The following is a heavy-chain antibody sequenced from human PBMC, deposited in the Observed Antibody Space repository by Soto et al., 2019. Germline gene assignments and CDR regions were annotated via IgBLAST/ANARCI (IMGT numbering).Heavy chain of an antibody. Sequence: QVHVQQSGPGLLKPSETLSLSCTVSSGPSSSHNWGWIRQPPGRGLEWIGYVYYTGGTSYNPSRKSPVTISANTSTNHISLTLSSVTAADTAVYYCVRQGIDYLHGLVDVWGQGTTVSVSS. CDR2: VYYTGGT. D-gene: IGHD1-26*01. V-gene: IGHV4-59*08. J-gene: IGHJ6*02. CDR3: VRQGIDYLHGLVDV. CDR1: SGPSSSHN.